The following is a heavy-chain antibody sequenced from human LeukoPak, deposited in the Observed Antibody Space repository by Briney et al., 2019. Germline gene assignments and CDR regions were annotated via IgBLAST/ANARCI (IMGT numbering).Heavy chain of an antibody. J-gene: IGHJ4*02. CDR2: INHSGST. CDR3: ARESCPSIRDWRHFDY. CDR1: GGSFRGYY. V-gene: IGHV4-34*01. D-gene: IGHD3-3*01. Sequence: KPSETLSLTCAVYGGSFRGYYWSCIRQPPGKGLVWIGEINHSGSTNYNPSLKSRVTISVDTSKNQFSLKLTSVKATDTAVYCCARESCPSIRDWRHFDYWGQGTLVTVSS.